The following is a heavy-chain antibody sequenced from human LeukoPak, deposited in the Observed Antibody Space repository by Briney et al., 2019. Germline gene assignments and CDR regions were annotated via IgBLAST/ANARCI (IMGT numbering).Heavy chain of an antibody. V-gene: IGHV5-51*01. CDR3: ARRGGYSSWYNY. J-gene: IGHJ4*02. CDR2: IYPDDSNT. D-gene: IGHD6-13*01. Sequence: GESLKISCQGSGYNFPIYWIGRVRQMPGQGLEWMGIIYPDDSNTIYGPSFQGQVTISADKSISTAYLQWSSLKASDSAMYYCARRGGYSSWYNYWGQGTLVTVSS. CDR1: GYNFPIYW.